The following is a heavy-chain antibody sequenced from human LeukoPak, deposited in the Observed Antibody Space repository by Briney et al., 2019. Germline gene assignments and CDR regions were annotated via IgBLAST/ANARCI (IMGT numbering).Heavy chain of an antibody. Sequence: GGSLRLSCAASGFTFSSYAMSWVRQAPGKGLERVSAISGSGGSTYYADSVKGRFTISRDNSKNTLYLQMNSLRAEDTAVYYCAKDWAPDYYDSSGYYSEAFDIWGQGTMVTVSS. CDR2: ISGSGGST. D-gene: IGHD3-22*01. J-gene: IGHJ3*02. V-gene: IGHV3-23*01. CDR1: GFTFSSYA. CDR3: AKDWAPDYYDSSGYYSEAFDI.